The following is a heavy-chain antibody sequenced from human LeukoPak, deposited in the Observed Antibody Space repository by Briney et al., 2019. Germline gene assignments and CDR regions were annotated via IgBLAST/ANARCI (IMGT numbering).Heavy chain of an antibody. D-gene: IGHD4-17*01. Sequence: PGGSLRLSCAASGFSLSNYEMNWVRQTPGKGLEWISYISRSDGTTYYADSVKGRFTISRDNAKNSLYLQMTSLGAEDTAFYYCARAAAHGDYAPFDYWGLGSLVIVSS. V-gene: IGHV3-48*03. CDR2: ISRSDGTT. CDR3: ARAAAHGDYAPFDY. J-gene: IGHJ4*02. CDR1: GFSLSNYE.